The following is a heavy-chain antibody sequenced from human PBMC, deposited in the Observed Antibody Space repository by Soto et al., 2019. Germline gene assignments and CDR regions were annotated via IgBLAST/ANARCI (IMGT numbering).Heavy chain of an antibody. J-gene: IGHJ6*02. D-gene: IGHD1-1*01. CDR1: GFTFSSYG. CDR2: ISYDGSNK. CDR3: AKEAVQLERRGYYYYGMDV. V-gene: IGHV3-30*18. Sequence: VGSLRLSCAASGFTFSSYGMHWVRQAPGKGLEWVAVISYDGSNKYYADSVKGRFTISRDNSKNTLYLQMNSLRAEDTAVYYCAKEAVQLERRGYYYYGMDVWGQGTTVTVSS.